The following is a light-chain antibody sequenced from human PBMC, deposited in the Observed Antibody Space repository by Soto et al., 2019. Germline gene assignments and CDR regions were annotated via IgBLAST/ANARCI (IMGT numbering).Light chain of an antibody. CDR3: AAWDDSLSVVV. Sequence: QSVLTQPPSASGTPGQRVTISCSGSSSNIGSNYVYWYQQLPGTAPKLLIYRNNHRPSGVLDRFSGSKSGTSASLAISGLRSEDEADYYCAAWDDSLSVVVFGGGTQLTVL. J-gene: IGLJ2*01. V-gene: IGLV1-47*01. CDR1: SSNIGSNY. CDR2: RNN.